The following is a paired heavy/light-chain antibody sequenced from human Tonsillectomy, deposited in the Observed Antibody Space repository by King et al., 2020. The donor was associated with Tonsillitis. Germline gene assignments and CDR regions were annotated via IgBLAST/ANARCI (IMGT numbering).Heavy chain of an antibody. CDR2: IYRSGST. CDR1: GGSISSGSYY. CDR3: AREKEEDSTGWYYFMDV. V-gene: IGHV4-61*02. D-gene: IGHD6-25*01. J-gene: IGHJ6*03. Sequence: QVQLQESGPGLVKPSQTLSLTCTVSGGSISSGSYYWTWIRQPAGKGLEWIGRIYRSGSTNYNASLKSRVTMSVDTSKNQFSLRLNSVTAADTAVYYCAREKEEDSTGWYYFMDVWGKGTTVTVSS.
Light chain of an antibody. CDR2: AAS. J-gene: IGKJ2*01. CDR3: QQSYSNVLYT. Sequence: DIQMTQSPSSLSASVGDRVSITCRASQSISTYLNWYQQKPGKAPKVLIYAASNLQNGVPSRFSGSGSGTDFTLTISSLQPEDFATYYCQQSYSNVLYTFGQGTKLEIK. V-gene: IGKV1-39*01. CDR1: QSISTY.